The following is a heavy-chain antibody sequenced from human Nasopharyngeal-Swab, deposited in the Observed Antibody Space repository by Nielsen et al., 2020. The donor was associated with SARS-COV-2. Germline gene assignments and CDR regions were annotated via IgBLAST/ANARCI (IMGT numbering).Heavy chain of an antibody. CDR1: GFTFSSYG. J-gene: IGHJ6*02. CDR2: ISYDGSNK. D-gene: IGHD3-3*01. Sequence: GGPLRLSCAASGFTFSSYGMHWVRQAPGKGLEWVAVISYDGSNKYYADSVKGRFTISRDNSKNTLYLQMNSLRAEDTAVYYCANSDFWSGYYKPHYYYYGMDVWGQGTTVTVSS. CDR3: ANSDFWSGYYKPHYYYYGMDV. V-gene: IGHV3-30*18.